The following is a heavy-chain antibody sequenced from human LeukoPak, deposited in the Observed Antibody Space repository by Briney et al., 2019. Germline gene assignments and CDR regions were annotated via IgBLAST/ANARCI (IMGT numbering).Heavy chain of an antibody. D-gene: IGHD6-19*01. J-gene: IGHJ3*02. CDR2: INPNSGGT. V-gene: IGHV1-2*02. CDR1: GYTFTGYY. CDR3: ARVNPYSSGWYGAFDI. Sequence: GASVKVSCKASGYTFTGYYMHWVRQAPGQGLEWMGWINPNSGGTNYAQKFQGRVTMTRDTSISTAYMELSSLRSEDTAVYYCARVNPYSSGWYGAFDIWGQGTMVTVSS.